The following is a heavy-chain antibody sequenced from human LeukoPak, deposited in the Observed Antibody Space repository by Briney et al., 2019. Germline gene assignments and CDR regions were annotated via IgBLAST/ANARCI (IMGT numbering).Heavy chain of an antibody. J-gene: IGHJ4*02. CDR3: ARRVPAASGGEFDY. CDR1: GGSLSGYY. D-gene: IGHD2-2*01. CDR2: VNAVGST. V-gene: IGHV4-4*08. Sequence: PSETLSLTCAVSGGSLSGYYWNWIRQPPGKGLEWIGYVNAVGSTKYNPSLSSRLTISVDKSKNQFSLKLNSVTAADSAVYFCARRVPAASGGEFDYWGQGTLVAVSS.